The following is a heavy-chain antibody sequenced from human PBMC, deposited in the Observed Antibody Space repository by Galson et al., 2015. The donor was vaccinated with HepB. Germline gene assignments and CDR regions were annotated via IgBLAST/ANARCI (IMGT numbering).Heavy chain of an antibody. CDR2: ISAYNGNT. V-gene: IGHV1-18*01. D-gene: IGHD2-2*01. Sequence: SVKVSCKASGYTFTSYGISWVRQAPGQGLEWMGWISAYNGNTNYAQKLQGRVTMTTDTSTSTAYMELRSLRSDDTAVYYCARASGVVVVPAAMFYWGQGTLVTVPS. CDR1: GYTFTSYG. J-gene: IGHJ4*02. CDR3: ARASGVVVVPAAMFY.